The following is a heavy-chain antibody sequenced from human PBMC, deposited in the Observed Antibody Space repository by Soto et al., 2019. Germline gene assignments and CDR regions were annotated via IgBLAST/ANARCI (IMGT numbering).Heavy chain of an antibody. V-gene: IGHV3-7*01. CDR1: GFTLSSYW. J-gene: IGHJ4*02. CDR2: IKQDGSEK. Sequence: GGSLRLSCAASGFTLSSYWMSWVRQAPGKGLEWVANIKQDGSEKYYVDSVKGRFTISRDNAKNSLYLQMNSLRAEDTAVYYCARDSRGLRFLEWLEYYFDYWGQGTLVTVSS. CDR3: ARDSRGLRFLEWLEYYFDY. D-gene: IGHD3-3*01.